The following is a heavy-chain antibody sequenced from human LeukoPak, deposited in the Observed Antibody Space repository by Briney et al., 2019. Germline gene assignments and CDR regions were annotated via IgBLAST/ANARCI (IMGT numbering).Heavy chain of an antibody. V-gene: IGHV1-46*01. Sequence: ASVKVSCKASGYTFTGYYMHWVRQAPGQGLEWMGIINPSGFSTTYAQKFQGRVTMTRDTSTSTAYMELRSLRSDDTAVYYCARGGRKSGYSSINGDFWGQGTLVTVPS. D-gene: IGHD3-22*01. CDR1: GYTFTGYY. CDR3: ARGGRKSGYSSINGDF. CDR2: INPSGFST. J-gene: IGHJ4*02.